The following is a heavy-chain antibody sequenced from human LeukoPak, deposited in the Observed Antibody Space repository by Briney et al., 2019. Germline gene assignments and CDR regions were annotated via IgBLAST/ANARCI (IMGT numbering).Heavy chain of an antibody. D-gene: IGHD2-8*01. CDR3: ARNIVLMVYAQNYFDY. J-gene: IGHJ4*02. V-gene: IGHV4-34*01. Sequence: SETLSLTCAVYGRSFSDYYWSWIRQPPGKGLEWIGEINHSGSTNYNPSLKSRVTISVDTSKNQFSLNLSSVTAADTAVYCCARNIVLMVYAQNYFDYWGQGTLVTVSS. CDR2: INHSGST. CDR1: GRSFSDYY.